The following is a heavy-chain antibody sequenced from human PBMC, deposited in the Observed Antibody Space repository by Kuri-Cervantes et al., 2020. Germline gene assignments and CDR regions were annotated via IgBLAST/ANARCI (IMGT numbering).Heavy chain of an antibody. J-gene: IGHJ6*02. CDR2: ISSSSSYI. CDR1: GFTFSSYS. CDR3: ARDLERMLYYYYGMDV. Sequence: GGSLRLSCAASGFTFSSYSMNWVRQAPGKGLEWVSSISSSSSYIYCADSVKGRFTISRDNAKNSLYLQMNSLRTEDTAVYYCARDLERMLYYYYGMDVWGQGTTVTVSS. D-gene: IGHD1-1*01. V-gene: IGHV3-21*01.